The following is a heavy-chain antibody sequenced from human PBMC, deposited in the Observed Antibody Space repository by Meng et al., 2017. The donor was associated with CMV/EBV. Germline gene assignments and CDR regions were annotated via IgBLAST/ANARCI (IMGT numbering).Heavy chain of an antibody. CDR3: AKSTILNPRFDY. V-gene: IGHV3-23*01. D-gene: IGHD5/OR15-5a*01. CDR2: ISGSGGST. Sequence: GESLKISCVGSGFSFDNYAMSWVRQAPGKGLEWVSAISGSGGSTYYADSVKGRFTISRDNSKNTLYLQMNSLRADNTAVYYCAKSTILNPRFDYWGQGTLVTVSS. CDR1: GFSFDNYA. J-gene: IGHJ4*02.